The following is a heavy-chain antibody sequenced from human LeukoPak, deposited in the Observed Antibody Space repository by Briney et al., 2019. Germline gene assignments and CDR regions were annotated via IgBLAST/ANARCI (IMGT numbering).Heavy chain of an antibody. CDR2: IYDTRSI. CDR3: ARQPGAFET. CDR1: GGSISSSDYS. J-gene: IGHJ5*02. D-gene: IGHD1-1*01. Sequence: SETLSLTCTVSGGSISSSDYSWGWIRQPPGMALEWIGGIYDTRSIYYNPSLKSRLTISVDTSKNQFSLELNSVTAADTAVYYCARQPGAFETWGQGTLVTVSS. V-gene: IGHV4-39*01.